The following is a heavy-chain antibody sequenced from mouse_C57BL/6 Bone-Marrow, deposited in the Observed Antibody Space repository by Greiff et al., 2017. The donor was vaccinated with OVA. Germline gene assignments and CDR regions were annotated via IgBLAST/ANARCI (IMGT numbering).Heavy chain of an antibody. V-gene: IGHV5-12*01. Sequence: EVQRVESGGGLVQPGGSLKLSCAASGFTFSDYYMYWVRQTPEKRLEWVAYISNGGGSTYYPDTVKGRFTISRDNAKNTLYLQMSRLKSEDTAMYYCARGASMDYWGQGTSVTISS. CDR2: ISNGGGST. CDR1: GFTFSDYY. CDR3: ARGASMDY. J-gene: IGHJ4*01.